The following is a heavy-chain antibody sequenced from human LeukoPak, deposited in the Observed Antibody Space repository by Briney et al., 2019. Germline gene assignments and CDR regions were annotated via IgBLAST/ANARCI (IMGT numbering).Heavy chain of an antibody. J-gene: IGHJ4*02. CDR2: IYFSGSP. D-gene: IGHD2-21*02. CDR1: GGSISSNSYY. Sequence: SETLSLTCTVSGGSISSNSYYWGWLRQPPGKGLDWFGSIYFSGSPYYNPSLKSRVTMSVDTSKNQFSLKVSSVTAADTAVYYCARWRTAKTAFDYWGQGTLVTVSS. CDR3: ARWRTAKTAFDY. V-gene: IGHV4-39*01.